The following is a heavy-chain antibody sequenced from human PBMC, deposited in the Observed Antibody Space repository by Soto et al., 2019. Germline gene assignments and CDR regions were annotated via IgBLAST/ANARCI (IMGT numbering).Heavy chain of an antibody. CDR2: ISGFNGKT. D-gene: IGHD6-19*01. CDR1: GYTFTNYG. CDR3: ARDDDAGAVAPDV. V-gene: IGHV1-18*01. J-gene: IGHJ6*02. Sequence: QVQLVQSGAEVRKPGASVKVSCKASGYTFTNYGISWVRQAPGQGLEWMGWISGFNGKTTYAQTLQGRFTMTADTSTDTAYMELRSLRSDDTAMYDCARDDDAGAVAPDVWGQGTPVTVSS.